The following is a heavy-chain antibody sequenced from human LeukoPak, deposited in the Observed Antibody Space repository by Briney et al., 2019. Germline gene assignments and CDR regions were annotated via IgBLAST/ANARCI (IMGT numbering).Heavy chain of an antibody. CDR3: ARGQLRCSGGSCYSRYYYYGMDV. D-gene: IGHD2-15*01. J-gene: IGHJ6*02. CDR2: INHSGST. V-gene: IGHV4-4*02. Sequence: PSETLSLTCAVSGGSISGDYWWTWVRQPPGKGLEWIGEINHSGSTNYNPSLKSRVTISVDTSKNQFSLKLSSVTAADTAVYYCARGQLRCSGGSCYSRYYYYGMDVWGQGTTVTVSS. CDR1: GGSISGDYW.